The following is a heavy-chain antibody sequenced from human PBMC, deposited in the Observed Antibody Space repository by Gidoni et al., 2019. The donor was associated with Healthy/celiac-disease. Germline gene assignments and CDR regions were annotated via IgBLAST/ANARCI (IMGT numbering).Heavy chain of an antibody. CDR2: ISYDGSNK. J-gene: IGHJ6*02. D-gene: IGHD2-21*01. V-gene: IGHV3-30-3*01. CDR3: ARDLWLEDYYGMDV. Sequence: QLQLVESGGGVVQPGRSLRLSCAASGFTLSSYAMHWVRQAPGKGLEWVAVISYDGSNKYYADSVKGRFTISRDNSKNTLYLQMNSLRAEDTAVYYCARDLWLEDYYGMDVWGQGTTVTVSS. CDR1: GFTLSSYA.